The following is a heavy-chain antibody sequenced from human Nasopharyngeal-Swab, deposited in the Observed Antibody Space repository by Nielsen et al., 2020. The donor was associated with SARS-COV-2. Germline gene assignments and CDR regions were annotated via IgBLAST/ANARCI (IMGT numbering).Heavy chain of an antibody. CDR3: TRCGGGCYSGRDY. Sequence: GGSLRLSCAASWFTLSDSSINWVRPASGKGLEWVGRLRRKGKNYATAYSASVKGRFIIFRDDPTNTAYLQMNSLKTEDTAMYYCTRCGGGCYSGRDYWGQGTLVTVSS. J-gene: IGHJ4*02. V-gene: IGHV3-73*01. CDR2: LRRKGKNYAT. CDR1: WFTLSDSS. D-gene: IGHD2-15*01.